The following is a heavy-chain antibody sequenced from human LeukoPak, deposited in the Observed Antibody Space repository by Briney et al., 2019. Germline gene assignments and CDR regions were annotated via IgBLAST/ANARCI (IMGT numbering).Heavy chain of an antibody. CDR3: ARGARYYGSGSYYWFDP. Sequence: SETLSLTRAVYGGSFSGYYWSWIRQPPGKGLEWIGEINHSGSTNYNPSLKSRVTISVDTPKNQFSLKLSSVTAADTAVYYCARGARYYGSGSYYWFDPWGQGTLVTVSS. CDR1: GGSFSGYY. D-gene: IGHD3-10*01. CDR2: INHSGST. V-gene: IGHV4-34*01. J-gene: IGHJ5*02.